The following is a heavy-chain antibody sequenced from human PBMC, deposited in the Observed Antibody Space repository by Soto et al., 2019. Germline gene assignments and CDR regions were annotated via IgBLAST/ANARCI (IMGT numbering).Heavy chain of an antibody. CDR2: IYPGDSDT. Sequence: GXSLKISDPASGYSLTSYWIGWVRQMTGKGLEWMGIIYPGDSDTRYSPSFQGQVTISADKSISTAYLQWSSLKASDTAMYYCERSTGMKQLPFEVWGRGTLVTVSS. J-gene: IGHJ2*01. CDR3: ERSTGMKQLPFEV. CDR1: GYSLTSYW. V-gene: IGHV5-51*01. D-gene: IGHD6-6*01.